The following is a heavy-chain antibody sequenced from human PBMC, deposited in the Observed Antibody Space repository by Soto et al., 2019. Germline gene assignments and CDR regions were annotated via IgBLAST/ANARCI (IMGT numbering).Heavy chain of an antibody. CDR1: GYTFTSCY. CDR3: AREETIFGVVISSDGMDV. CDR2: MNPNSGNT. V-gene: IGHV1-8*01. J-gene: IGHJ6*02. D-gene: IGHD3-3*01. Sequence: ASFRVSFNASGYTFTSCYINWVRQATVQGLEWMGCMNPNSGNTGYAQKFQGRVTMTRNTSASTAYMELSSLRSEDTAVYYCAREETIFGVVISSDGMDVWGQGTTVTVSS.